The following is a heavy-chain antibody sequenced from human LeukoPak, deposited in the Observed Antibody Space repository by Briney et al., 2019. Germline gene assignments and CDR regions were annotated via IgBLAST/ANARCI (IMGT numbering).Heavy chain of an antibody. CDR2: INSDGSST. CDR3: ARGYYDSTPGY. V-gene: IGHV3-74*01. CDR1: GFTFISYW. Sequence: GGSLRLSCAASGFTFISYWMHWVRQAPGKGLVWVSRINSDGSSTSYADSVKGRFTISRDNAKNTLYLQMNSLRAEDTAVYYCARGYYDSTPGYWGQGTLVTVSS. J-gene: IGHJ4*02. D-gene: IGHD3-22*01.